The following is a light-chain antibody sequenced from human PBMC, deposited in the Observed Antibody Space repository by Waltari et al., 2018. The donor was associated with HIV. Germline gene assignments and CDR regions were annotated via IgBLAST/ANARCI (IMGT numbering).Light chain of an antibody. V-gene: IGLV2-14*01. Sequence: QSALTQPASVSGSPGQSITMSCTGATSHVVSYDYVSWYQQHPGKAPKLIIYEVTNRPSGVSNRFSGSKSGITASLTISGLQTEDEADYYCSSYTNINTVVFGGGTKLTVL. CDR1: TSHVVSYDY. CDR3: SSYTNINTVV. CDR2: EVT. J-gene: IGLJ2*01.